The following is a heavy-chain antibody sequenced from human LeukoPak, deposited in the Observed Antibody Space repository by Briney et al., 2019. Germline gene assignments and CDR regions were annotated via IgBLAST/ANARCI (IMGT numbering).Heavy chain of an antibody. D-gene: IGHD5-24*01. CDR1: GYTFTAYY. CDR3: ARDRYGDGFAHFDY. J-gene: IGHJ4*02. V-gene: IGHV1-2*02. CDR2: INPNSGGT. Sequence: GASVKVSCKASGYTFTAYYMHWVRQAPGQGLEWMGWINPNSGGTDYALKFQGRVTMTRDTSISTAYMELSRLTSDDTAVYYCARDRYGDGFAHFDYWGQGALVTVSS.